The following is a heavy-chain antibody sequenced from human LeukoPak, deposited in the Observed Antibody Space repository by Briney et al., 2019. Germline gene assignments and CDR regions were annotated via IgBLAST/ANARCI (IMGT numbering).Heavy chain of an antibody. CDR3: AKDKITVGATKYFDF. V-gene: IGHV3-33*06. Sequence: GGSLRLSCTASGFTFRTYGFHWVRQAPGKGLEWVAVLWSDGSNKYFADSVKGRFTISRDNSKNTLYLQMNSLRAEDTAVYYCAKDKITVGATKYFDFWGQGTLVTVSS. D-gene: IGHD2-15*01. CDR1: GFTFRTYG. J-gene: IGHJ4*02. CDR2: LWSDGSNK.